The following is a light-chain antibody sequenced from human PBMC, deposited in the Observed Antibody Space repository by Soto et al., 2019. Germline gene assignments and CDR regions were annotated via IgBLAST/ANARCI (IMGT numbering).Light chain of an antibody. V-gene: IGKV3-15*01. J-gene: IGKJ4*01. CDR2: GTS. CDR3: QQYNAWPLT. CDR1: QNVSNN. Sequence: IVMTQSPATLSVSPGDRATLSCRASQNVSNNLAWYQQKPGQAPSLLIYGTSTRATGFPARFSGSASGTDFTLTISSLQSEDFAVYYCQQYNAWPLTFGGGTKVDIK.